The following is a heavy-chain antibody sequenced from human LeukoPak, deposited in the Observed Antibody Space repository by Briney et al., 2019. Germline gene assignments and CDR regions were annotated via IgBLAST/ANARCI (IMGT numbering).Heavy chain of an antibody. CDR1: GGTFSSYA. CDR2: IIPIFGTA. Sequence: SVKVSCKASGGTFSSYAISWVRQAPGQGLEWMGGIIPIFGTANYAQKFQGRVTITADKSTSTAYMELSSLRSEDTAVYYCARADSSGYYYEKWGQGTLVTVSS. J-gene: IGHJ4*02. D-gene: IGHD3-22*01. V-gene: IGHV1-69*06. CDR3: ARADSSGYYYEK.